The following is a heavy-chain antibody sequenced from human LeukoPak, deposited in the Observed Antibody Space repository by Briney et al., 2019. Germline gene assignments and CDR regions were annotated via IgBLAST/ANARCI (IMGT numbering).Heavy chain of an antibody. Sequence: SETLSLTCAVYGGSFSGYYWSWIRQPPGKGLEWIGEINHSGSTNYNPSLKSRVTISVDTSKNQFSLKLSSVTAADTAVYYCARKSGIAAAGTIDYWGQGTLVTASS. J-gene: IGHJ4*02. CDR2: INHSGST. CDR1: GGSFSGYY. D-gene: IGHD6-13*01. CDR3: ARKSGIAAAGTIDY. V-gene: IGHV4-34*01.